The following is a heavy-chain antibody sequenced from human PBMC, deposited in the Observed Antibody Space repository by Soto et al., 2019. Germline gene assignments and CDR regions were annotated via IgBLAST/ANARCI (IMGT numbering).Heavy chain of an antibody. Sequence: GGSLRLSCAASGFTFSSYGMHWVRQAPGKGLEWVAVIWYDGSNKYYADSVKGRFTISRDNSKNTLYLQMNSLRAEDTAVYYCARAGQRLPRAIRPPYYYYYYMDVWGKGTTVTVSS. V-gene: IGHV3-33*01. CDR3: ARAGQRLPRAIRPPYYYYYYMDV. CDR2: IWYDGSNK. J-gene: IGHJ6*03. CDR1: GFTFSSYG. D-gene: IGHD6-25*01.